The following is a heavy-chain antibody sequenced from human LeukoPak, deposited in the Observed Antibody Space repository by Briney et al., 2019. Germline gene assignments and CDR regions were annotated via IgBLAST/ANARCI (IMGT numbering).Heavy chain of an antibody. CDR3: ARGAYFYGSGINWFDP. D-gene: IGHD3-10*01. Sequence: SETLSLTCTVSGGSISSGSYYWSWIRQPAGRGLEWIGHIYTSGSTNSNPSLKSRVTISVDTSKNQFSLKLSYVTAADTAVYYCARGAYFYGSGINWFDPWGQGTLVTVSS. V-gene: IGHV4-61*09. CDR2: IYTSGST. J-gene: IGHJ5*02. CDR1: GGSISSGSYY.